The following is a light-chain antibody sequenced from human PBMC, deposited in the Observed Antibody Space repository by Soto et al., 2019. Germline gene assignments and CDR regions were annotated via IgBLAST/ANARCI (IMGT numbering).Light chain of an antibody. V-gene: IGLV2-14*01. Sequence: SVLPQPASLSGSPGQSITIACTGTSSDVGGYNYVSWYQQYPGKAPRLVISDVSNRPSGVSNRFSGSKSGNSASLTISGLQAEDEADYYCSSYTSSSTYVFGTGTKVTVL. J-gene: IGLJ1*01. CDR3: SSYTSSSTYV. CDR1: SSDVGGYNY. CDR2: DVS.